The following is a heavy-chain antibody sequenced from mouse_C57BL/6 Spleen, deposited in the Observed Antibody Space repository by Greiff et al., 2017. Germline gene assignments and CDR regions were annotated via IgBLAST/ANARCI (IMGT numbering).Heavy chain of an antibody. J-gene: IGHJ3*01. CDR2: IDPSDGYT. CDR3: ASPNWDVGSWFAY. V-gene: IGHV1-50*01. D-gene: IGHD4-1*02. Sequence: QVQLQQPGAELVKPGASVKLSCKASGYTFTSYWMPWVKQRPGQGLEWIGEIDPSDGYTNYNQKFKGKATLTVDTSSSTAYMQRSSLTSEDSAVYYGASPNWDVGSWFAYWGQGTLVTVSA. CDR1: GYTFTSYW.